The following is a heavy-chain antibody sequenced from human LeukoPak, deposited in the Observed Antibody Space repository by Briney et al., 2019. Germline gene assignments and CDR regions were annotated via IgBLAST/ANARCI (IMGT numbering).Heavy chain of an antibody. CDR1: GFTFDDYG. D-gene: IGHD2-15*01. Sequence: GGSLRLSCAASGFTFDDYGMSWVRQAPGKGLEWVSSIKWNDGSTGYADSVKGRFIISRDNAKNSLYLQMNSLRAEDTALYYCARDGGDCSGDSCYVDYWGQGTLVTVSS. CDR3: ARDGGDCSGDSCYVDY. J-gene: IGHJ4*02. V-gene: IGHV3-20*04. CDR2: IKWNDGST.